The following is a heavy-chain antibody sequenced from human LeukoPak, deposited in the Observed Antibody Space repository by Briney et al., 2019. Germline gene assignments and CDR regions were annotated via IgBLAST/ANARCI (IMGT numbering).Heavy chain of an antibody. Sequence: GGSLRLSCAASGFTFSSYWMTWVRQAPGKGLEWVSAISGSGGSTYYADSVKGRFTISRDNSKNTLYLQMNSLRAEDTAVYYCAKLRGTWGSYRSYYFDYWGQGTLVTVSS. CDR2: ISGSGGST. V-gene: IGHV3-23*01. J-gene: IGHJ4*02. D-gene: IGHD3-16*02. CDR3: AKLRGTWGSYRSYYFDY. CDR1: GFTFSSYW.